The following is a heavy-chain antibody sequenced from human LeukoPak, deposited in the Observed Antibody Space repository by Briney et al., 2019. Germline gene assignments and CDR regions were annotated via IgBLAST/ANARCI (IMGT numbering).Heavy chain of an antibody. V-gene: IGHV4-59*08. D-gene: IGHD6-6*01. CDR2: IYYSGST. Sequence: PSETLSLTCTVSGGSISSYYWSWIRQPPGKGLGWIGYIYYSGSTNYNPSLKSRVTISVDTSKNQFSLKLSSVTAADTAVYYCARHTAHIAARPLSYFDYWGQGTLVTVSS. J-gene: IGHJ4*02. CDR1: GGSISSYY. CDR3: ARHTAHIAARPLSYFDY.